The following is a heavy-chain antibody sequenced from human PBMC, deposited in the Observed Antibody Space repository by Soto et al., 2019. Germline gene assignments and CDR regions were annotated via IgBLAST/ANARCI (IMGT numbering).Heavy chain of an antibody. CDR1: GYTFTSYA. V-gene: IGHV1-3*01. J-gene: IGHJ5*02. CDR2: INAGNGNT. D-gene: IGHD6-25*01. CDR3: ARDPIPTLRIAAAANWFDP. Sequence: ASVKVSCKASGYTFTSYAMHWVRQAPGQRLEWMGWINAGNGNTKYSQKFQGRVTITRDTSASTAYMELSSLRSEDTAVYYCARDPIPTLRIAAAANWFDPWGQGTLVTVSS.